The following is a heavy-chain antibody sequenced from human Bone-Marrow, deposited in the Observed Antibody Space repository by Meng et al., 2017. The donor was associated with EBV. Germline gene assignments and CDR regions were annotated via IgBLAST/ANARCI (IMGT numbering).Heavy chain of an antibody. CDR1: GGSISSSSYY. Sequence: QLQRPGAGPGLVKPSETLSLTCTVSGGSISSSSYYWGWIRQPPGKGLEWIGSIYYSGSTYYNPSLKSRVTISVDTSKNQFSLKLSSVTAADTAVYYCARFSGNLNFDYWGQGTLVTVSS. J-gene: IGHJ4*02. D-gene: IGHD3-10*01. CDR2: IYYSGST. V-gene: IGHV4-39*07. CDR3: ARFSGNLNFDY.